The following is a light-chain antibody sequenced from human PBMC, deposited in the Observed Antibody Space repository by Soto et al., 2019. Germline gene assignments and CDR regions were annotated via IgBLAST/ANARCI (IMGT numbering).Light chain of an antibody. CDR1: SSDVGGYNY. CDR3: SSPRL. CDR2: DVN. J-gene: IGLJ2*01. V-gene: IGLV2-14*03. Sequence: QSALTQPASVSGSPGQSITISCTGTSSDVGGYNYVSWYQHHPGKAPKLIIYDVNIRPSGVSNRFSGSKSGNTASLTISGLQAEDEADYYCSSPRLFGGGTQPTVL.